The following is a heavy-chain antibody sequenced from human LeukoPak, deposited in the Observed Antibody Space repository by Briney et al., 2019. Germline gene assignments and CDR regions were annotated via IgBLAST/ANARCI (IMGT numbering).Heavy chain of an antibody. CDR2: ISSSSSYI. J-gene: IGHJ4*02. Sequence: GGSLRLSCAASGCTFSSYSMNWVRQAPGKGLEWVSSISSSSSYIYYADSVRGRFTISRDNAKNSLYLQMNSLRAEDTAVYYCARASSGLKTFDYWGQGTLVTVSS. CDR3: ARASSGLKTFDY. D-gene: IGHD6-19*01. CDR1: GCTFSSYS. V-gene: IGHV3-21*01.